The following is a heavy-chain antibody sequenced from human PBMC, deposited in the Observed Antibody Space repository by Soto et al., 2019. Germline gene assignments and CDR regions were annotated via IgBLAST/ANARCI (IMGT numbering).Heavy chain of an antibody. CDR2: ISSSGSTI. D-gene: IGHD2-2*02. J-gene: IGHJ6*02. V-gene: IGHV3-48*03. Sequence: PGGSLRLSCAASGFTFSSYEMNWVRQAPGKGLEWVSYISSSGSTIYYADSVKGRFTISRDNAKNSLYLQMNSLRAEDTAVYYCARALRKYQLLYRYYYYGMDVWGQGTTVTVSS. CDR3: ARALRKYQLLYRYYYYGMDV. CDR1: GFTFSSYE.